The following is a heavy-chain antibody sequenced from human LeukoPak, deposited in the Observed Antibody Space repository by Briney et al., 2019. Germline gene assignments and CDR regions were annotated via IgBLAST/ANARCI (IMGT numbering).Heavy chain of an antibody. D-gene: IGHD3-16*02. CDR3: AKDRDPVIANWFDP. Sequence: GGSLRLSCAASGFTFDDYAMHWVRQAPGKGLEWVSGISWNSGSIGYADSVKGRFTISRDNAKNSLYLQMNSLRAEDTALYYCAKDRDPVIANWFDPWGQGTLVTVSS. CDR1: GFTFDDYA. J-gene: IGHJ5*02. V-gene: IGHV3-9*01. CDR2: ISWNSGSI.